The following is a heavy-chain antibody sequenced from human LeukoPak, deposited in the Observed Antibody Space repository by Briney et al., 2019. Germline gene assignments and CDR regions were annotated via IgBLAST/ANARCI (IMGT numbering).Heavy chain of an antibody. D-gene: IGHD6-19*01. CDR1: GGSISSSSYY. CDR2: IYYSGST. V-gene: IGHV4-39*01. Sequence: SETLSLTCTVSGGSISSSSYYWGWIRQPPGKGLEWIGSIYYSGSTYYNPSLKSRVTISVDTSKNQFSLKLSSVTAADTAVYYCARGGSSGWYTSSSRVWAFDYWGQGTLVTVSS. J-gene: IGHJ4*02. CDR3: ARGGSSGWYTSSSRVWAFDY.